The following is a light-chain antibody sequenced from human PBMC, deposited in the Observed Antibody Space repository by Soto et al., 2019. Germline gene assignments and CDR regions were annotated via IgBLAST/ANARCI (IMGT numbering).Light chain of an antibody. V-gene: IGLV2-14*03. CDR3: SSYTSSSTVV. Sequence: QSALTQPASVSGSPGQSITISCTGTSSDIGDYDYVSWYQQHPGKAPKLMIFDVSNWPSGVSNRFSGSKSGNTASLTISGLQAEDEADYYCSSYTSSSTVVFGGGTKVTVL. CDR1: SSDIGDYDY. CDR2: DVS. J-gene: IGLJ3*02.